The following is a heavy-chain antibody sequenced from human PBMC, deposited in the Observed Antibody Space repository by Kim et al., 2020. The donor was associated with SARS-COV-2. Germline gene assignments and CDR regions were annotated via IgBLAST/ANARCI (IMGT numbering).Heavy chain of an antibody. D-gene: IGHD6-19*01. CDR3: ARDTRAVAGKGDY. J-gene: IGHJ4*02. Sequence: GGSLRLSCAASGFTFSSYEMNWVRQAPGKGLEWVSYITSSGSTIYYEDSVKGRFTISRDNAKNSLYLQMNSLRAEETAVYFCARDTRAVAGKGDYWGQGTLVTVSS. V-gene: IGHV3-48*03. CDR2: ITSSGSTI. CDR1: GFTFSSYE.